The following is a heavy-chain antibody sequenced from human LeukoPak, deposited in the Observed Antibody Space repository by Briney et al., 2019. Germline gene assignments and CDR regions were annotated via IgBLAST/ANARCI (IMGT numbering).Heavy chain of an antibody. CDR2: MSGDGSST. CDR3: AALPLNDAFDI. CDR1: GFTFSNYW. J-gene: IGHJ3*02. V-gene: IGHV3-74*01. D-gene: IGHD3-16*01. Sequence: PGGSLRLSCAASGFTFSNYWMNWVRQVPGKGLMWVSRMSGDGSSTNYADSVKGRFTISRDNAKNTLYLQMNSLRAEDMALYYCAALPLNDAFDIWGQGTMDTVSS.